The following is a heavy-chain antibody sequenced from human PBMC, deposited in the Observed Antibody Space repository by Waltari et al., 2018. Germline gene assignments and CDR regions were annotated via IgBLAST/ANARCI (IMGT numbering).Heavy chain of an antibody. CDR3: AKGVWHYFDP. Sequence: VQLLESGGGLVQPGGSLRLSCAVSGFTLTSDAMNWVRQAPGRGLEWVSLISSSADTTNYADSVKGRFTISRDNSKNTLYLQMNSLRAEDTAIYYCAKGVWHYFDPWGQGTLVTVSS. V-gene: IGHV3-23*01. D-gene: IGHD1-7*01. CDR2: ISSSADTT. J-gene: IGHJ5*02. CDR1: GFTLTSDA.